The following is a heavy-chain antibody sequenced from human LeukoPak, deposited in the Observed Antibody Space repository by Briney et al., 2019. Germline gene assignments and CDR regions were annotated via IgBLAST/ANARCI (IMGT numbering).Heavy chain of an antibody. CDR2: ISGSGNRT. CDR3: AKDYIVVLVAVSGWFDS. CDR1: GFTFSGYA. V-gene: IGHV3-23*01. Sequence: PGGSLRLSCAASGFTFSGYAMSWVRQAPGKRLEWVSTISGSGNRTYYADSVKGRFTISRDNSKNTLYLQMKSLRAEDTAVYYCAKDYIVVLVAVSGWFDSWGQGTLVTVSS. D-gene: IGHD2-15*01. J-gene: IGHJ5*01.